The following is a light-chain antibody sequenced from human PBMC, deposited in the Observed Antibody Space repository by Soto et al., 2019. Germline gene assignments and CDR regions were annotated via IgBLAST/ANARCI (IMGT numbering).Light chain of an antibody. V-gene: IGLV1-40*01. Sequence: LTQPPSVSGAPGQRVTISCTGSSSNIGAGYDVHWYQQRPGAAPRLLIFANSDRPPGVPDRFSGSKSGTSASLTIAGLQAEDEADYYCQSYDTSLSGSGVFGNRTKVTVL. CDR3: QSYDTSLSGSGV. J-gene: IGLJ1*01. CDR1: SSNIGAGYD. CDR2: ANS.